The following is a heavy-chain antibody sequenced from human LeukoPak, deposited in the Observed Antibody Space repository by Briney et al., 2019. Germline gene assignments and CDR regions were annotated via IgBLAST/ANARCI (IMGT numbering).Heavy chain of an antibody. V-gene: IGHV3-48*01. Sequence: GGSLRLSCAASGFTFSSYSMNWVRQAPGKGLEWLSYITGSSSIRYFADSVKGRFTISRDNAKSSLYLQMNSLRVEDTAVYYCARGGHYDYIWGRYRQKDGFDYWGQGTLVTVSS. J-gene: IGHJ4*02. D-gene: IGHD3-16*02. CDR3: ARGGHYDYIWGRYRQKDGFDY. CDR1: GFTFSSYS. CDR2: ITGSSSIR.